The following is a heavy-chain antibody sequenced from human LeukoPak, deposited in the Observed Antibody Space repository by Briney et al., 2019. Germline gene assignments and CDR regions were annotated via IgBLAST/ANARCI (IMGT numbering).Heavy chain of an antibody. CDR1: GYIFTGYY. CDR2: INPNSGDT. CDR3: ATDYGHLYYYDTRLAFDI. Sequence: ASVKVSCKASGYIFTGYYMHWVRQAPGQGLEWMGWINPNSGDTNYAQKFQGRVTMTEDTSTDTAYMELSRLRSEDTAVYYCATDYGHLYYYDTRLAFDIWGQGTMVTVSS. D-gene: IGHD3-22*01. J-gene: IGHJ3*02. V-gene: IGHV1-2*02.